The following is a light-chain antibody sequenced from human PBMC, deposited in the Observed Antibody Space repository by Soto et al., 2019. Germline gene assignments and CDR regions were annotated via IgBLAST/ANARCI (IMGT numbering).Light chain of an antibody. CDR1: SGHSSYI. Sequence: PVLTQSSSASASLGSSVKLTCTLSSGHSSYIIAWHQQQPGKAPRYLMKLEGSGSYNKGSGVPDRFSGSSSGADRYLTISNLQSEDEADYYCETWDSNIVVFGGGTKVTVL. CDR2: LEGSGSY. V-gene: IGLV4-60*03. CDR3: ETWDSNIVV. J-gene: IGLJ2*01.